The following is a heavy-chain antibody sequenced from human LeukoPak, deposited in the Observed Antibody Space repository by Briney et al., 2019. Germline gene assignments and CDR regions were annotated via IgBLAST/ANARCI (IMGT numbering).Heavy chain of an antibody. CDR1: GYTFTGYY. CDR3: ARVRSSIAARPPFDY. Sequence: ASVKVSCKASGYTFTGYYMHWVRQAPGQGLEWMGWINPNSGGTNYAQKFQGRVTMTRDTSISTAYMELSRLTSDDTAVYYCARVRSSIAARPPFDYWGQGTLVTVSS. V-gene: IGHV1-2*02. J-gene: IGHJ4*02. CDR2: INPNSGGT. D-gene: IGHD6-6*01.